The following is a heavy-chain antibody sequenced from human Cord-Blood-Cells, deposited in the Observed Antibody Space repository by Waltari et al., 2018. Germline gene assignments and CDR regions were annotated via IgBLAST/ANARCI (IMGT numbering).Heavy chain of an antibody. Sequence: QVQLVQSGAEVKKPGASVKVSCKASGYTFTSYDINWVRQATGQGLEWMGWMNPNSGNTGYAQKFQGRVTITRNTSISTAYMELSSLRSEDTAVYYCARGRSDGCSGGSCYPSDAFDIWGQGTMVTVSS. D-gene: IGHD2-15*01. CDR1: GYTFTSYD. V-gene: IGHV1-8*03. CDR3: ARGRSDGCSGGSCYPSDAFDI. CDR2: MNPNSGNT. J-gene: IGHJ3*02.